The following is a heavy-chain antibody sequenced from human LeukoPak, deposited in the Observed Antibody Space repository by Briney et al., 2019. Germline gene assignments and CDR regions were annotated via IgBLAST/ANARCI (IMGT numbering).Heavy chain of an antibody. CDR2: INPSGGST. CDR1: GYTFTSYY. V-gene: IGHV1-46*03. Sequence: RASVKVSCKASGYTFTSYYMHWVRQAPGQGLEWMGIINPSGGSTSYAQKFQGRVTMTRDTSTSTVYMELSSLRSEDTAVYYCARDGSGRYYNNWFDPWGQGTLVTVSS. CDR3: ARDGSGRYYNNWFDP. J-gene: IGHJ5*02. D-gene: IGHD3-10*01.